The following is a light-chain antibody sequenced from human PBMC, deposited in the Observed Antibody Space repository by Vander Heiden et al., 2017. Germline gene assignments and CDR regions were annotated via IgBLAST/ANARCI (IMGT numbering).Light chain of an antibody. CDR3: QQDGSSPLT. CDR1: QSVSSTY. J-gene: IGKJ4*01. CDR2: GAS. Sequence: EIVLTQSPGTLSLSPGERATLSCRASQSVSSTYLAWYQQKAGQAPRLLIYGASSSATGIPDRFSGSGSGTDFTLTISILEPEDFAVYYCQQDGSSPLTFGGWTKVEIK. V-gene: IGKV3-20*01.